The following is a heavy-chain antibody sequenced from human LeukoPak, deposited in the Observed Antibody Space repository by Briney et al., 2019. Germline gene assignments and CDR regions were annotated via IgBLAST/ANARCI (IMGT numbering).Heavy chain of an antibody. J-gene: IGHJ4*02. CDR2: INPSGGST. D-gene: IGHD3-22*01. Sequence: GASVKVSCKASGYTFTSYYMHWVRQAPGQGLEWMGIINPSGGSTSYAQKFQGRVTMTRSTSISTAYMELSSLRSEDTAVYYCARETGGYYDSFDYWGQGTLVTVSS. CDR1: GYTFTSYY. CDR3: ARETGGYYDSFDY. V-gene: IGHV1-46*01.